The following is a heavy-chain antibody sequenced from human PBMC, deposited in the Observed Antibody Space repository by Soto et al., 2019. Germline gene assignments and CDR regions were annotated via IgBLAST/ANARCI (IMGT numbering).Heavy chain of an antibody. Sequence: QVQLVAPGGGVVQPGRSLRLSCAASGFTFSSYGMHWVRQAPGKGLARVAVLWYDGSKKYYADSVKGRFTISRDNSKNTLELQMNSLRAEDTAVYYCARRDYDYGDYGHDAFDIWGQGTMVTVSS. CDR1: GFTFSSYG. J-gene: IGHJ3*02. CDR2: LWYDGSKK. V-gene: IGHV3-33*01. D-gene: IGHD4-17*01. CDR3: ARRDYDYGDYGHDAFDI.